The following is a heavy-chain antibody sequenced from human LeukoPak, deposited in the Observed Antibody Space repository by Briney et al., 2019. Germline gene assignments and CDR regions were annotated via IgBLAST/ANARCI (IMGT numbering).Heavy chain of an antibody. Sequence: ASVKVSCKASGYTFTSYGISWVRQAPGQGIERRGWISAYNGNTNYAQKLQGRVTMTTDTSTSTAYMELRSLRSDDTAVYYCARLDYYGSGSYYNVGNDYWGQGTLVTVSS. CDR3: ARLDYYGSGSYYNVGNDY. CDR2: ISAYNGNT. D-gene: IGHD3-10*01. V-gene: IGHV1-18*01. J-gene: IGHJ4*02. CDR1: GYTFTSYG.